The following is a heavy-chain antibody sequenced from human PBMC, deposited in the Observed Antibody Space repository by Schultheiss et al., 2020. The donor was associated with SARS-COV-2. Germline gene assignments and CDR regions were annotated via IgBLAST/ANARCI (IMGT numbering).Heavy chain of an antibody. CDR1: GFTFSDHY. CDR3: AKGDSSGWYYFDY. V-gene: IGHV4-59*11. Sequence: GSLRLSCAASGFTFSDHYMDWVRQPPGKGLEWIGYIYYSGSTNYNPSLKSLVTISVDTSKNQFSLKLSSVTAADTAVYYCAKGDSSGWYYFDYWGQGTLVTVS. J-gene: IGHJ4*02. D-gene: IGHD6-19*01. CDR2: IYYSGST.